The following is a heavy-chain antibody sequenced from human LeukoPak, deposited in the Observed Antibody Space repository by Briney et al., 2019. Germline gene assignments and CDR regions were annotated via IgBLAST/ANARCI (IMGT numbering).Heavy chain of an antibody. CDR3: ARTAMVRGVLYREYFQH. Sequence: SETLSLTCAVSGGSFSGYYWSWIRQPPGKGLEWIGEINHSGSTNYNPSLKSRVTISVDTSKNQFSLKLSSVTAADTAVYYCARTAMVRGVLYREYFQHWGQGTLVTVSS. V-gene: IGHV4-34*01. J-gene: IGHJ1*01. CDR1: GGSFSGYY. CDR2: INHSGST. D-gene: IGHD3-10*01.